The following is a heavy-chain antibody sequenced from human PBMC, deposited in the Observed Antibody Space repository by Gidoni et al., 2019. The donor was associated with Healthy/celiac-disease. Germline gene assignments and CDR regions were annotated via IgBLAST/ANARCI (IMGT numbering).Heavy chain of an antibody. V-gene: IGHV3-33*01. Sequence: QVQLVGSGGGVVQPGRSLRLSFAALGFTLRSYGMHWVRQAPGKGREWVAFIWYDGSNKYYADSVKGRFTISRDNSKNTLYLQRNSLRAEDTAVYYCARGTRAGIVGATAVGYWGQGTMVTVSS. CDR1: GFTLRSYG. J-gene: IGHJ4*02. CDR2: IWYDGSNK. D-gene: IGHD1-26*01. CDR3: ARGTRAGIVGATAVGY.